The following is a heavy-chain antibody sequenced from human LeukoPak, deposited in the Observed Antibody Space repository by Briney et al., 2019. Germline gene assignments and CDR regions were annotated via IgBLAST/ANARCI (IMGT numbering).Heavy chain of an antibody. CDR3: ARDGDFWSAQGAFDV. J-gene: IGHJ3*01. V-gene: IGHV3-30*02. CDR1: GFTFSNYG. D-gene: IGHD3-3*01. CDR2: IRSDGSHK. Sequence: GGSLRLSCAASGFTFSNYGMYWVRQAPGKGLEWVAFIRSDGSHKYYADSVKGRFIISRDNSKNTLYLQMNSLRAEDTAVYYCARDGDFWSAQGAFDVWGQGTMVTVYS.